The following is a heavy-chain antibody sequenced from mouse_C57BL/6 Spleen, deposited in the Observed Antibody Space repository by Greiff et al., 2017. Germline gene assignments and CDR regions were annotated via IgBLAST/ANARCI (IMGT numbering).Heavy chain of an antibody. CDR3: ARGSLYGSRAYWYFDV. D-gene: IGHD1-1*01. CDR1: GYTFTTYP. CDR2: FHTYNDDT. J-gene: IGHJ1*03. V-gene: IGHV1-47*01. Sequence: QVQLQQSGAELVKPGASVKMSCKASGYTFTTYPIEWMQQNHGKSLEWIGNFHTYNDDTKYNEKFKGQATFTGEKASSTVYLDLSRLTSDDSAVYYCARGSLYGSRAYWYFDVWGTGTTVTVSS.